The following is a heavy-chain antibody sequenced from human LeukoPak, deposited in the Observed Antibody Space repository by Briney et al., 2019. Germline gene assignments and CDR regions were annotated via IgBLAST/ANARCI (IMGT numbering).Heavy chain of an antibody. Sequence: GGSLRLSCAASGFTLISNWMHWVRQAPGKGLVWVSRINNDGSSTSCADSVKGRFTISRDNAKDTLFLQMNSLRAEDTAVYYCVKYSSGWNWGQGTLVTVPS. D-gene: IGHD6-19*01. J-gene: IGHJ4*02. CDR2: INNDGSST. CDR1: GFTLISNW. CDR3: VKYSSGWN. V-gene: IGHV3-74*01.